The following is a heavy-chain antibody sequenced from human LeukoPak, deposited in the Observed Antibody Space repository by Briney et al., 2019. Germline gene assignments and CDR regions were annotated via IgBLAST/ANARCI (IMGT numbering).Heavy chain of an antibody. J-gene: IGHJ4*02. V-gene: IGHV1-69*13. D-gene: IGHD1-26*01. CDR3: AREAAAGATPHPDY. Sequence: ASVKVSCKASGGTFSSYAISWVRQAPGQGLEWMGGIIPIFGTANYAQKFQGRVTITADESTSTAYMELSSLRSEDTAVYYCAREAAAGATPHPDYWGQGTLVPVSS. CDR2: IIPIFGTA. CDR1: GGTFSSYA.